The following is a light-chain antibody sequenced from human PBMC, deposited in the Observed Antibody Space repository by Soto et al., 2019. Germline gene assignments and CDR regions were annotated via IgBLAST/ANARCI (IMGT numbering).Light chain of an antibody. CDR3: QQYNSYWT. CDR1: QSISSW. Sequence: DIQMTQSPSTLSASVGDRVTITCRASQSISSWLAWYQQKPGKAPKLLIYKASSLESGVPSRFSGSGSGTEFTLTNSSLQPDDFATDYCQQYNSYWTFGQGTKVEIK. CDR2: KAS. V-gene: IGKV1-5*03. J-gene: IGKJ1*01.